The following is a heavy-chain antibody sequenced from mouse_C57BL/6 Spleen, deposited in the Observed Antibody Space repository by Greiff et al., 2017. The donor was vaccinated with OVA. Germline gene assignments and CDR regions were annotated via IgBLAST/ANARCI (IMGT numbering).Heavy chain of an antibody. J-gene: IGHJ2*01. CDR2: ISSGSSTI. D-gene: IGHD2-3*01. CDR3: ARDGYSVDY. CDR1: GFTFSDYG. Sequence: EVQLVESGGGLVKPGGSLKLSCAASGFTFSDYGMHWVRQAPEKGLEWVAYISSGSSTIYYADPVKGRFTISRDNAKNTLFLQMTSLRSEDTAMYYCARDGYSVDYWGQGTTLTVSS. V-gene: IGHV5-17*01.